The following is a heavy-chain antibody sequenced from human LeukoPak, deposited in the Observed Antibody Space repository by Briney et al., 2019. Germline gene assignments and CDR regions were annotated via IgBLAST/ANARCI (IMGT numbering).Heavy chain of an antibody. J-gene: IGHJ4*02. V-gene: IGHV3-7*01. CDR3: ARKEGVIDY. D-gene: IGHD3-10*01. Sequence: GGSLRLSCAASGFIFSNYWMSWLRQAPGRGLEWVANIKQDGGEKYYVDSVKGRFTISRDNAKNSLYLQMNSLRAEDTAVYYCARKEGVIDYWGQGTLVTVSS. CDR1: GFIFSNYW. CDR2: IKQDGGEK.